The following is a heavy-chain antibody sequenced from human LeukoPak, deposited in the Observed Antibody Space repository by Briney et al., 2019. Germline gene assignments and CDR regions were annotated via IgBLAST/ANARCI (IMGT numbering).Heavy chain of an antibody. CDR2: MNPDGSEK. Sequence: GGALRLSCAASGFSLSSYWMSWVRQAPGKGLEWVADMNPDGSEKYYVDSVEGRFTISRDNAKNSLYLQMNSLRGEDAAVYYCARARRATSSWLYWGQGTLVTVSS. J-gene: IGHJ4*02. V-gene: IGHV3-7*04. CDR1: GFSLSSYW. D-gene: IGHD6-13*01. CDR3: ARARRATSSWLY.